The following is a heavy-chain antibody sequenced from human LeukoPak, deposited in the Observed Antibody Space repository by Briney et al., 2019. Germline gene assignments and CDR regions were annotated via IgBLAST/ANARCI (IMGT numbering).Heavy chain of an antibody. J-gene: IGHJ5*02. Sequence: SETLSLTCTVSGGSISSYYWSWIRQPPGKGLEWIGNIYYSGSTNYNPSLKSRVTISVDTSKNQFSLKLSSVTAADTAVYYCARNPSSSWYENWFDPWGQGTLVTVSS. CDR3: ARNPSSSWYENWFDP. CDR2: IYYSGST. CDR1: GGSISSYY. V-gene: IGHV4-59*12. D-gene: IGHD6-13*01.